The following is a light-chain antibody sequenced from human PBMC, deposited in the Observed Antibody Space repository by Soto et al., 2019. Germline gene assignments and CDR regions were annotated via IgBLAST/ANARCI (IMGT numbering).Light chain of an antibody. CDR1: QSIDTRR. V-gene: IGKV3-20*01. CDR3: QEYNTFWT. J-gene: IGKJ1*01. Sequence: QSQGSLSLPRRERATVCCMASQSIDTRRIAWFQQKPGQAPRLLIYDTSSRVTGIPDRFSGSGSETDFNFTIAKLDPEDFAVYYCQEYNTFWTFGQGTKV. CDR2: DTS.